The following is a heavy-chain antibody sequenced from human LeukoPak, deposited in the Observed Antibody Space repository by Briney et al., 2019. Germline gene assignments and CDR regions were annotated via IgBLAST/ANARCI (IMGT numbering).Heavy chain of an antibody. Sequence: SVKVSCKASGGTFSSYAISWVRQAPGQGLEWMGGIIPIFGTANYAQKFQGRVTITADESTSTAYMELSSLRSEETAVYFCVIVPITIVRGVMDPHNWFDPWGQGTLVTVSS. CDR2: IIPIFGTA. D-gene: IGHD3-10*01. CDR1: GGTFSSYA. V-gene: IGHV1-69*13. J-gene: IGHJ5*02. CDR3: VIVPITIVRGVMDPHNWFDP.